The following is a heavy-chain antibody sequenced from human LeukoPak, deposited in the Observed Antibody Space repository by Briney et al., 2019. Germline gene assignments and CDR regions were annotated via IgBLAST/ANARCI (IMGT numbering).Heavy chain of an antibody. V-gene: IGHV4-38-2*02. J-gene: IGHJ5*02. D-gene: IGHD6-13*01. CDR1: GYSISRGYS. CDR3: ARAYHSSWYLNWFDP. Sequence: SETLSLTCTVSGYSISRGYSWGWIRQPPRKGLEWIGSIYHNGNTYYNPSLKSRVTISVDTSKNEFSLKLSSVTAADTAVYYCARAYHSSWYLNWFDPWGQGTLVTVSS. CDR2: IYHNGNT.